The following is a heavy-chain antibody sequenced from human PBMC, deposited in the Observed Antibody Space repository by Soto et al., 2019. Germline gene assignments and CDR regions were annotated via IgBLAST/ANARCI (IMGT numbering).Heavy chain of an antibody. D-gene: IGHD2-8*01. J-gene: IGHJ4*01. CDR3: TTTKGRLEPPTNDF. Sequence: EVQLVESGGGLVKPGGSLRLSCAGSGFTFSNAWMSWVRRAAGKGLEWVGRIKSDAYGGAIDYAAPVKGRFTISRADSKNTLFLQMNTLRAEDTAVYACTTTKGRLEPPTNDFWGHGTPVIVSP. V-gene: IGHV3-15*01. CDR1: GFTFSNAW. CDR2: IKSDAYGGAI.